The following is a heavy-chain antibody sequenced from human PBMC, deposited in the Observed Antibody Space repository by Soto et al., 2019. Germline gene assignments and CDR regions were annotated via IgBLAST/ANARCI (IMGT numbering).Heavy chain of an antibody. D-gene: IGHD1-1*01. V-gene: IGHV3-33*01. CDR1: GFSFSSYA. CDR2: IWHDGSTT. CDR3: ARDVATTKANYYYDGMDV. Sequence: QEQLVESGGGVVQPGRSLRLSCAASGFSFSSYAMHWVRQAPGKGLEWVALIWHDGSTTSYADSVKGRFTISRDNSKNTHYLQMNNLRAEDTAVYYCARDVATTKANYYYDGMDVWGRGTPVTVSS. J-gene: IGHJ6*02.